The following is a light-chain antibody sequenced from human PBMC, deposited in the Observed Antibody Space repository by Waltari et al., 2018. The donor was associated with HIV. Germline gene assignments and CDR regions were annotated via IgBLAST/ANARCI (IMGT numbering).Light chain of an antibody. V-gene: IGLV2-14*03. Sequence: QSALTQPASVSGSPGQSITISCAGTGAEIGAYNYVAWYQKLPDSVPKLIIYDVTSRPSGISDRFSASKSGNAASLTISELQAEDEGDYYCSSYTTFNTVIFGGGTKLTVL. CDR3: SSYTTFNTVI. CDR2: DVT. J-gene: IGLJ2*01. CDR1: GAEIGAYNY.